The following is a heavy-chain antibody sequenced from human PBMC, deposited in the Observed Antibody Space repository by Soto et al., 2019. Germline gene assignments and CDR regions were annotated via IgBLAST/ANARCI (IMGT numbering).Heavy chain of an antibody. CDR2: IMQDGSDK. J-gene: IGHJ6*02. V-gene: IGHV3-7*01. CDR1: GFSLSTSC. Sequence: EVQLVESGGGLVQPGGSLRLSCTASGFSLSTSCMTWVRQAPGKGLEWVANIMQDGSDKYYVDSVKGRFTISRDNAKNSLYLQMTSLRAEDTAVYYCASKRLYFYGLDVWGQGTTVTVSS. CDR3: ASKRLYFYGLDV.